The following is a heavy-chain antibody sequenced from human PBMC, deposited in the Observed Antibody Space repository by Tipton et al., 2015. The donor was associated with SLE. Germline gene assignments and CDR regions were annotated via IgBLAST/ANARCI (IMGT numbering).Heavy chain of an antibody. CDR3: ALGDYFDY. D-gene: IGHD2-21*01. CDR1: GFTFSSYG. J-gene: IGHJ4*02. V-gene: IGHV3-7*03. CDR2: IKQDGSER. Sequence: GSLRLSCAASGFTFSSYGMHWVRQAPGKGLEWVANIKQDGSERYYVDSVKGRFTISRDNAKNSLYLQMNSLRAEDSAVYYCALGDYFDYWGQGTLVTVSS.